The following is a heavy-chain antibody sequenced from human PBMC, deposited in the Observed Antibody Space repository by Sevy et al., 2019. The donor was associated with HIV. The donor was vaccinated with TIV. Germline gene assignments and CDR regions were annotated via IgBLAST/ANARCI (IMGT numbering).Heavy chain of an antibody. CDR3: ARESTNNYDYVWGSYRRSEPTFDY. D-gene: IGHD3-16*02. V-gene: IGHV3-30-3*01. CDR2: ISYDGSNK. J-gene: IGHJ4*02. Sequence: GGSLRLSCAASVFTFSSYAMHWVRQAPGKGLEWVAVISYDGSNKYYADSVKGRFTISRDNSKNTLYLQMNSLRAEDTAVYYCARESTNNYDYVWGSYRRSEPTFDYWGQGTLVTVSS. CDR1: VFTFSSYA.